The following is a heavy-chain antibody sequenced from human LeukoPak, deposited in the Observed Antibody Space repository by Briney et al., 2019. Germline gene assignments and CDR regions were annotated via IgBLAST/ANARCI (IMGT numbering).Heavy chain of an antibody. CDR1: GGSISTSY. V-gene: IGHV4-4*07. CDR3: ARDGGYCGRDCFVDV. D-gene: IGHD2-21*02. Sequence: SETLSLTCTVSGGSISTSYWSWIRQPAGKGLEWIGRIYTSGSTNYNPSLKSRVTMSVDTSKNQFSLKLSSVTAADTAVYYCARDGGYCGRDCFVDVWGKGTTVTVSS. CDR2: IYTSGST. J-gene: IGHJ6*04.